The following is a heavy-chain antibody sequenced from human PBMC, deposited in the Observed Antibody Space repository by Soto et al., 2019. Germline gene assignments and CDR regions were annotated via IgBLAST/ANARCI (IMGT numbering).Heavy chain of an antibody. Sequence: EVQLLESGGALVQPGGSLRLSCAASGFTFSSSAMSWVRQAPGKGLEWVSTISISGRNAYYADSVSGRFTVSRDNSKNTLYVQMNSLRAEDTAVYYCAQIIAAGGSGSWGQGTLVTVSS. D-gene: IGHD2-15*01. CDR2: ISISGRNA. CDR3: AQIIAAGGSGS. J-gene: IGHJ5*02. CDR1: GFTFSSSA. V-gene: IGHV3-23*01.